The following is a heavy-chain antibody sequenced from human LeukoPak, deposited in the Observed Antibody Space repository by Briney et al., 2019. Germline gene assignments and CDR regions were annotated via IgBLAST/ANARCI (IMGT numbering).Heavy chain of an antibody. CDR1: GDSVSGSPAV. Sequence: SQTLSLTCAISGDSVSGSPAVWNWIRQSPSRGLEWLGRAYYRSKWYIDYAVSVKGRITIAPDTSKNQFSLQLNSVTPEDTAVYYCARGAVRGGTNFDYWGQGTLVTVSS. CDR3: ARGAVRGGTNFDY. D-gene: IGHD3-10*01. V-gene: IGHV6-1*01. J-gene: IGHJ4*02. CDR2: AYYRSKWYI.